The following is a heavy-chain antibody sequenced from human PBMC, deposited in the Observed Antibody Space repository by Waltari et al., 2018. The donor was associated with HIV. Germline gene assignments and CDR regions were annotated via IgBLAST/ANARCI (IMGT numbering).Heavy chain of an antibody. Sequence: QLQLVQSGGEVKKHGASVKFSCKPPGYTYTGYYIYWVQLAPGQGLEWMGVIDPNNVATDYAQKFQSRVTMTSVTSVRTAYMELSWLTSDDSAVYYCAKGAHGYGDYF. D-gene: IGHD4-17*01. J-gene: IGHJ4*01. CDR2: IDPNNVAT. CDR1: GYTYTGYY. CDR3: AKGAHGYGDYF. V-gene: IGHV1-2*02.